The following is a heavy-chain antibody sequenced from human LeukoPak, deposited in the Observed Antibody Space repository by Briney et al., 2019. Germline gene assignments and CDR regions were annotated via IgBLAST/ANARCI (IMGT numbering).Heavy chain of an antibody. CDR2: IYYSGST. J-gene: IGHJ6*02. V-gene: IGHV4-59*08. CDR1: GGSISSYY. CDR3: ARHNSGALDV. D-gene: IGHD3-10*01. Sequence: NPSETLSLTCTVSGGSISSYYWSWIRQPPGKGLEWIGYIYYSGSTNYNPSLKGRVTISVDTSKNQFSLRLSSVTAADTAVYYCARHNSGALDVWGQGTTVTVSS.